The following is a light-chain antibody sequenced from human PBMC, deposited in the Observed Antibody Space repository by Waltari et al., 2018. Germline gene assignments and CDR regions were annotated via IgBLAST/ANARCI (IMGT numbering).Light chain of an antibody. CDR1: QSISRW. CDR3: QHYNSFSALFT. Sequence: DIQMTQSPSTVSASVGDRVTITCRASQSISRWLAWYQQKPGKAPKLLIHKASSLQSGVPSRFSGSGSGTEFTPNITSLQPDDFATYYCQHYNSFSALFTFGPGTQVDIK. CDR2: KAS. J-gene: IGKJ3*01. V-gene: IGKV1-5*03.